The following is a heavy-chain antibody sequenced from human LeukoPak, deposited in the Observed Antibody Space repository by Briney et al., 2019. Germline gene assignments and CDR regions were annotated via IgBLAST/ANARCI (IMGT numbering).Heavy chain of an antibody. V-gene: IGHV3-21*01. CDR3: ARGGGRNTGYFDY. J-gene: IGHJ4*02. D-gene: IGHD3-10*01. CDR1: GFTFSSYS. CDR2: ISSSSSYI. Sequence: GGSLRLSCAASGFTFSSYSMNWVRQAPGKGLEWVSSISSSSSYIYYADSVKGRFTISRDNAKNSLYLQMNSLRAEDTAVYYCARGGGRNTGYFDYWGQGTLVTVSS.